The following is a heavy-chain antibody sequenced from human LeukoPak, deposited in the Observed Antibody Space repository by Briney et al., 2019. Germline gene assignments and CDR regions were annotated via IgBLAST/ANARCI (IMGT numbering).Heavy chain of an antibody. V-gene: IGHV1-46*01. CDR2: INPTGGST. D-gene: IGHD6-19*01. Sequence: ASVKVSCKASGYTLTSYYMHWVRQAPGQGLEWMGIINPTGGSTSYAQKFQGRVTMTRDTSTSTVYMDLSSLRSEDTAVYYCARGIAVAGTPDAFDIWGQGTLVTVAS. J-gene: IGHJ3*02. CDR3: ARGIAVAGTPDAFDI. CDR1: GYTLTSYY.